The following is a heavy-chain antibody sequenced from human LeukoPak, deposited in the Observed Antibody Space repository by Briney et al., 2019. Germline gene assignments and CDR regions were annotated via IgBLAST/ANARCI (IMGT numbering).Heavy chain of an antibody. J-gene: IGHJ3*02. CDR3: ARDTDDFQGLDI. V-gene: IGHV3-7*01. CDR2: INLDGGQR. CDR1: GFTFSNYW. D-gene: IGHD3-3*01. Sequence: GGSLRLSCVVSGFTFSNYWMSWVRQAPGKWLEWVANINLDGGQRFYVDSVKGRFTISRASTENSLYLQMNSLRVEDTAVYYCARDTDDFQGLDIWGQGTVVTVSS.